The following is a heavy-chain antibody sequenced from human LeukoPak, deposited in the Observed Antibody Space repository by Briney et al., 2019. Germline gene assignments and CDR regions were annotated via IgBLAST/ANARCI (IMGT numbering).Heavy chain of an antibody. D-gene: IGHD2-15*01. CDR2: INPNNGGT. J-gene: IGHJ4*02. CDR1: GYTFTGYY. V-gene: IGHV1-2*02. CDR3: AKSRGTPSSNFDY. Sequence: GASVKVSCKASGYTFTGYYMHWVRQAPGQGLEWMGWINPNNGGTNYAQKFQGRVTMTRDTSISTAYMELSRLTSDDTAVYYCAKSRGTPSSNFDYWGQGTLVTVSS.